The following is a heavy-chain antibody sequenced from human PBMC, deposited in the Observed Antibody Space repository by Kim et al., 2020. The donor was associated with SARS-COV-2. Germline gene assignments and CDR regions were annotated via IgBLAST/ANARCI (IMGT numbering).Heavy chain of an antibody. CDR2: IYYSGST. CDR3: AREGYSSD. CDR1: GGSISSSSYY. D-gene: IGHD6-19*01. Sequence: SETLSLTCTVSGGSISSSSYYWGWIRQPPGKGLEWIGSIYYSGSTYYNPSLKSRVTISVDTSKNQFSLKLSSVTAADTAVYYCAREGYSSDWGQGTLVTVSS. V-gene: IGHV4-39*07. J-gene: IGHJ4*02.